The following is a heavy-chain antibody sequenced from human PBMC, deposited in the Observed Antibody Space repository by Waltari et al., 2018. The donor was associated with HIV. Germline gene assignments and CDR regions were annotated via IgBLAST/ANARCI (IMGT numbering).Heavy chain of an antibody. V-gene: IGHV1-69*06. Sequence: QVQLVQSGAEVKKPGSSVKVSCKASGGTFSSYAISWVRQAPGQGLEWMGGIIPIVGTANYAQKFQGRVTITADKSTSTAYMELSSLRSEDTAVYYCASSHSSGYSFSAWFDPWGQGTLVTVSS. D-gene: IGHD3-22*01. CDR2: IIPIVGTA. CDR3: ASSHSSGYSFSAWFDP. CDR1: GGTFSSYA. J-gene: IGHJ5*02.